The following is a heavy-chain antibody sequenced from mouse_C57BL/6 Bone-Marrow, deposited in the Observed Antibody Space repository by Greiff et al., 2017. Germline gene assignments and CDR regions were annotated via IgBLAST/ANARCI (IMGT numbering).Heavy chain of an antibody. V-gene: IGHV1-4*01. Sequence: VQLQESGAELARPGASVKMSCKASGYTFTSYTMHWVQQRPGQGLEWIGYINPGGGYTKYKQKFKDKATLTADKSSSTAYMQLSSLTSEDSAVYYCANYAWLAYWGQGTRVTVSA. CDR1: GYTFTSYT. CDR2: INPGGGYT. D-gene: IGHD2-4*01. CDR3: ANYAWLAY. J-gene: IGHJ3*01.